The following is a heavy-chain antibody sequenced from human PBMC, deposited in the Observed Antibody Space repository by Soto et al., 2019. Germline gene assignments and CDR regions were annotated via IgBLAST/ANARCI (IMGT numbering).Heavy chain of an antibody. Sequence: QVQLVQSGAAVKKPGASVKVSCKASGYTCTSYGISWVRQAPGQGLEWMGWISAYNGNTNYAQKLQGRVNMTTDTSTSPAYMELRSRRSDDTAVYYWARVGATERVMGDDWGQGTLVTVSS. D-gene: IGHD1-26*01. CDR3: ARVGATERVMGDD. V-gene: IGHV1-18*01. J-gene: IGHJ4*02. CDR2: ISAYNGNT. CDR1: GYTCTSYG.